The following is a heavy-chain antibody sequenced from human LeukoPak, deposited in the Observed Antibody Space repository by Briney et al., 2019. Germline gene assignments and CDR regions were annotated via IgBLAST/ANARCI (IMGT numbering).Heavy chain of an antibody. CDR2: ISGSGETT. V-gene: IGHV3-23*01. CDR3: AKRRDAGITGTTGGLDV. Sequence: GGSLRLSCAASGFTLSNYAMSWVRQAPGKGLEWVSGISGSGETTFYADSVRGRFAISRDISKTTLYLQINSLRAEGAAVYYCAKRRDAGITGTTGGLDVWGQGTTVTVSS. D-gene: IGHD1-20*01. CDR1: GFTLSNYA. J-gene: IGHJ3*01.